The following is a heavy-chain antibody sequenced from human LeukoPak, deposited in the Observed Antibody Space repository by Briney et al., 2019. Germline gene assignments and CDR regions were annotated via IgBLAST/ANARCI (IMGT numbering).Heavy chain of an antibody. Sequence: ASVKVSCKASGYTFTSYGISWVRQAPGQGLEWMGWISAYNGNTNYAQRLQGRVTMTTDTSTSTAYMELRSLRSDDTAVYYCARFYCSGGSRYSAFDIWGQGTMVTVSS. CDR2: ISAYNGNT. J-gene: IGHJ3*02. D-gene: IGHD2-15*01. V-gene: IGHV1-18*01. CDR3: ARFYCSGGSRYSAFDI. CDR1: GYTFTSYG.